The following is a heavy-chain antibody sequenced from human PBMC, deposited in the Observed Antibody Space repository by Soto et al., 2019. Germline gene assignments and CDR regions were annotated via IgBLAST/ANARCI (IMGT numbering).Heavy chain of an antibody. CDR3: ARFYIAAAGRSDY. CDR1: GGSVSSGSYY. D-gene: IGHD6-13*01. Sequence: SETLSLTCTVSGGSVSSGSYYWSWIRQPPGKGLEWIGYIYYSGSTNYNPSLKSRVTISVDTSKNQFSLKLSSVTAADTAVYYRARFYIAAAGRSDYWGQGTLVTVSS. V-gene: IGHV4-61*01. J-gene: IGHJ4*02. CDR2: IYYSGST.